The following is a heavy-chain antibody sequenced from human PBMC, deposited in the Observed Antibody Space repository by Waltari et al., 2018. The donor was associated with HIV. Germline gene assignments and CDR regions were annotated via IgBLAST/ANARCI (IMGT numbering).Heavy chain of an antibody. J-gene: IGHJ4*02. V-gene: IGHV3-48*03. CDR1: GLSFGAYG. D-gene: IGHD3-3*02. CDR3: ARDIRVAGGHVLRQRYFDY. CDR2: ISSDSSII. Sequence: EVQLVGSGRGLAHPRGSLRVACAASGLSFGAYGMNCVRQAPGKGLNWISFISSDSSIIFEADSVEGRFAISRDNAKNSLYLQMNGLRPEDTGVYFCARDIRVAGGHVLRQRYFDYWGQGTPVTVSS.